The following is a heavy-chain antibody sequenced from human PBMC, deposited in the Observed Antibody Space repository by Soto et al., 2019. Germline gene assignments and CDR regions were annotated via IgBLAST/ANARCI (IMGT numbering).Heavy chain of an antibody. CDR2: IYYSGST. Sequence: QVQLQESGPGLVKPSETLSLTCTVSGGSISSYYWSCIRQPPGKGLEWIGYIYYSGSTNYNPSLKSRVTISVDTSKNQFSLKLSSVTAADTAVYYCARGRMGTFGELFTYWGQGTLVTVSS. J-gene: IGHJ4*02. D-gene: IGHD3-10*01. CDR3: ARGRMGTFGELFTY. V-gene: IGHV4-59*01. CDR1: GGSISSYY.